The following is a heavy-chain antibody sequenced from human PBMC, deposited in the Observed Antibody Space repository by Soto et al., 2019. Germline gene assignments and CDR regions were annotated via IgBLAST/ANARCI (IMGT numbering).Heavy chain of an antibody. V-gene: IGHV3-33*01. Sequence: QVQLVESGGGVVQPGRSLRLSCAASGFTFSSYGMHWVRQAPGKGLEWVAVIWYDGSNKYYADSVKGRFTISRDNSKNTLYLQMNSLRADDTAVYYCARRTVHFDYWCQGTLVTVSS. J-gene: IGHJ4*02. CDR1: GFTFSSYG. D-gene: IGHD1-1*01. CDR3: ARRTVHFDY. CDR2: IWYDGSNK.